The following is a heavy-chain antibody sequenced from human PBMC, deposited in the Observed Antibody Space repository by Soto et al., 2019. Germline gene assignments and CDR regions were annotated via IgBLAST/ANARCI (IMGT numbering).Heavy chain of an antibody. Sequence: PGESLKISCKTSGYSFTTYWIAWVRQMPGKGLECMGMFHPGDSGTRYSPSFQGQVTISADKSISTAYLQWSSLRASDTAMYYCARRSGYCSGGRCYSDDALDFWGPGTMVTVSS. CDR2: FHPGDSGT. D-gene: IGHD2-15*01. CDR1: GYSFTTYW. CDR3: ARRSGYCSGGRCYSDDALDF. J-gene: IGHJ3*01. V-gene: IGHV5-51*01.